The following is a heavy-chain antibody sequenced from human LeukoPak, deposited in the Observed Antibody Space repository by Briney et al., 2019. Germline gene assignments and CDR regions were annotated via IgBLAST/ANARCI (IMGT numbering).Heavy chain of an antibody. CDR1: GFTFSDYY. Sequence: GGSLRLSCAASGFTFSDYYMSWIRQAPGKGLEWVSYISSSGSTIYYADSVKGRFTISRDNAKNSLYLQMNSLRAEDTAVYYCARALLDSSSYWFDPWGQGTLVTVSS. V-gene: IGHV3-11*01. CDR2: ISSSGSTI. J-gene: IGHJ5*02. CDR3: ARALLDSSSYWFDP. D-gene: IGHD6-13*01.